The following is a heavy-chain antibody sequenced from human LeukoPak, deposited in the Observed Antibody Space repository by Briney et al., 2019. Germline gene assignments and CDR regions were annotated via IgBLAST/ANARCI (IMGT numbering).Heavy chain of an antibody. Sequence: NPGGSLRLSCAASGFTFSSYSMNWVRQGPGKGLEWASTIRGRSHSTFYTHSVKGRFTISRDNSKNTVYLQMNNLRGEDTAVYYCARVLSVSYCGSWGQGTVVSVSS. D-gene: IGHD1-26*01. CDR3: ARVLSVSYCGS. J-gene: IGHJ5*02. CDR1: GFTFSSYS. V-gene: IGHV3-21*04. CDR2: IRGRSHST.